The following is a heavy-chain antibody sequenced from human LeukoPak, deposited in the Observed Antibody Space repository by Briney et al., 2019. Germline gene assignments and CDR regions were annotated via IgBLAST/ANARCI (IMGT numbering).Heavy chain of an antibody. V-gene: IGHV3-49*04. CDR1: GFTFGDYA. Sequence: GGSLRLSCTASGFTFGDYAMSWVRQAPGKGLEWVGFIRSKTHGGTTEFAAPVKGRFSISRDDSKRIAYLQMNSLGTEDTAVYYCTRDGIPETNWSGYYIDYWGQGTLVTVSS. D-gene: IGHD3-3*01. CDR2: IRSKTHGGTT. CDR3: TRDGIPETNWSGYYIDY. J-gene: IGHJ4*02.